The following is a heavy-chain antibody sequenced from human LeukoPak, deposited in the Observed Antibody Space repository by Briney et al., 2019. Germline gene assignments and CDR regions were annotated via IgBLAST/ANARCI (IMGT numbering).Heavy chain of an antibody. D-gene: IGHD1-26*01. Sequence: SQTLSLTCTVSGGSISSGDYYWSWIRQPPGKGLEWIGYIYYSGSTYYNPSLKRRVTISVDTSKNQFSLKLSSVTAADTAVYYCARGDGWELLLFDYWGQGTLVTVSS. J-gene: IGHJ4*02. CDR3: ARGDGWELLLFDY. CDR2: IYYSGST. CDR1: GGSISSGDYY. V-gene: IGHV4-30-4*01.